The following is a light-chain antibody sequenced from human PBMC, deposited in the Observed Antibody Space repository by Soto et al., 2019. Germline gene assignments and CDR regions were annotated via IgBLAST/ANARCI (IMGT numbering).Light chain of an antibody. Sequence: QSVLTQPASVSGSPGQSITISCTGTSSSVGCYNLISWYQHHPGKAPKLIIFEGTRRPSGVSHRFSGSNSGNTAYLTLSGLQAEDESVYYCSSFAGTYTSPHYVFGSGTKLTVL. J-gene: IGLJ1*01. V-gene: IGLV2-23*01. CDR1: SSSVGCYNL. CDR2: EGT. CDR3: SSFAGTYTSPHYV.